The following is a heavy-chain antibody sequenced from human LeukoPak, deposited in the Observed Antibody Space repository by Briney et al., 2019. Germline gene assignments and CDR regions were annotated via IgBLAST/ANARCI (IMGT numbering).Heavy chain of an antibody. CDR1: GFTFSSYA. D-gene: IGHD1-7*01. J-gene: IGHJ5*02. Sequence: PGGSLRLSCAASGFTFSSYAMSWVRQAPGKGLEWVSAISGSGGSTYYADSVKGRFTISRDNSKNTLYLQMNSLRAEDTAVYYWSKRALGTNVGPPGAPFYPWGQGTLVTVSS. V-gene: IGHV3-23*01. CDR3: SKRALGTNVGPPGAPFYP. CDR2: ISGSGGST.